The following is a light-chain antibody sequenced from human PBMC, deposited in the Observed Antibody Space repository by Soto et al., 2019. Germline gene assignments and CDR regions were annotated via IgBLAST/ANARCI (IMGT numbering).Light chain of an antibody. CDR2: DAS. J-gene: IGKJ1*01. CDR1: QDISHY. V-gene: IGKV1-33*01. CDR3: QQYKTYAGA. Sequence: DIQMTQSPSSLSASVGDTVTITCQASQDISHYLNWYQQKPGKALKLLIYDASNLHPGVPSRFRGSGSGTEFTLTISSLQPDDFATYYCQQYKTYAGAFGQGTKVDIK.